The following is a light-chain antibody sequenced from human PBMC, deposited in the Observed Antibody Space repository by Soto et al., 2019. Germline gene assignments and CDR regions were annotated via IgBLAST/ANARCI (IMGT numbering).Light chain of an antibody. CDR2: LGT. CDR1: QSLLHSNAYNY. CDR3: MQSLQTPLT. V-gene: IGKV2-28*01. Sequence: DIVMTQSPLSLPVTPGEPASISCRSSQSLLHSNAYNYLDWYLQRPGQSPQLLIYLGTSRASGVPDRFSGSGSGTDFTLKISRVVAEDVGIYYCMQSLQTPLTFGQGTKVEIK. J-gene: IGKJ2*01.